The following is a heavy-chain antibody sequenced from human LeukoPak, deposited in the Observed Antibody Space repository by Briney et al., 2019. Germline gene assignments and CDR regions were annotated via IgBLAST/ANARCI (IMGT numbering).Heavy chain of an antibody. CDR1: GYTFTSYG. CDR2: INPSGGST. D-gene: IGHD4-17*01. CDR3: ARASVTTLALWDY. V-gene: IGHV1-46*01. J-gene: IGHJ4*02. Sequence: GASVKVSCKASGYTFTSYGISWVRQAPGQGLEWMGIINPSGGSTSYAQKFQGRVTMTRDTSTSTVYMELSSLRSEDTAVYYCARASVTTLALWDYWGQGTLVTVSS.